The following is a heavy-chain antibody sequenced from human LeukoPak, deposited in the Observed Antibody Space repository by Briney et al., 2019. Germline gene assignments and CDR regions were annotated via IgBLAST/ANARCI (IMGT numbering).Heavy chain of an antibody. V-gene: IGHV3-11*06. J-gene: IGHJ4*02. CDR1: GFTLSDYY. CDR3: ARVGSIAAAGTYDY. D-gene: IGHD6-13*01. Sequence: GGPLRLSCAASGFTLSDYYMTWIRQAPGKGLEWISYISDSGSPTIYADSVKGRFTISRDNAKNSLYLQMDSLRAEDTAVYYCARVGSIAAAGTYDYWGQGTLVTVSS. CDR2: ISDSGSPT.